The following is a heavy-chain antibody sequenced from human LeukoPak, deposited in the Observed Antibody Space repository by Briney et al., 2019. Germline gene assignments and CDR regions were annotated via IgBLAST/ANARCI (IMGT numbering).Heavy chain of an antibody. Sequence: GGSLRLSCADSGFTFSRYNMNWVRQAPGKGLEWVSSISSSSGYMYYADSVKGRFTISRDNAKNSLYLQMNSLRAEDTAVYYCARGSEWEPLYYFDYWGQGTLVTVPS. CDR3: ARGSEWEPLYYFDY. V-gene: IGHV3-21*01. CDR2: ISSSSGYM. CDR1: GFTFSRYN. D-gene: IGHD1-26*01. J-gene: IGHJ4*02.